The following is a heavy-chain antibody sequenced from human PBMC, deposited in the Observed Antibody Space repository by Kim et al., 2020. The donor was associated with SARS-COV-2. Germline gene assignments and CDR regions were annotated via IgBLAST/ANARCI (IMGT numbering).Heavy chain of an antibody. J-gene: IGHJ6*02. D-gene: IGHD3-16*01. CDR3: ATDRRGAYYYYYGMDV. Sequence: KFQGRVTMTEDTSTDTAYMELSSLRSEDTAVYYCATDRRGAYYYYYGMDVWGQGTTVTVSS. V-gene: IGHV1-24*01.